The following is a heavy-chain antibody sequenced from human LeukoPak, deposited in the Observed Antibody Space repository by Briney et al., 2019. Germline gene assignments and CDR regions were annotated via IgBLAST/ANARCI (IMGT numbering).Heavy chain of an antibody. CDR1: GFTVSNNY. Sequence: GGSLRLSCAASGFTVSNNYMSWVRQAPGKGLEWVSVIYSGGSTYYADSVKGRFTISRDNSKNTLYLQMNSLRAEDTAVYYCARDRVGYDSSGYYHVRFDYWGQGTLVTVSS. CDR3: ARDRVGYDSSGYYHVRFDY. J-gene: IGHJ4*02. CDR2: IYSGGST. V-gene: IGHV3-53*01. D-gene: IGHD3-22*01.